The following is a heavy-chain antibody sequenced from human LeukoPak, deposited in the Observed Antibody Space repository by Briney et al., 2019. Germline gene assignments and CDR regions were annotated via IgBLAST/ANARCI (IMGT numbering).Heavy chain of an antibody. Sequence: ASVKVSCKAPGYTFTGYYMHWVRQAPGQGLEWMGWINPNSGGTNYAQKFQGRVTMTRDTSISTAYMELSRLRSDDTAVYYCARGRYDILTGYYYFDYWGQGTLVTVSS. J-gene: IGHJ4*02. V-gene: IGHV1-2*02. CDR2: INPNSGGT. D-gene: IGHD3-9*01. CDR1: GYTFTGYY. CDR3: ARGRYDILTGYYYFDY.